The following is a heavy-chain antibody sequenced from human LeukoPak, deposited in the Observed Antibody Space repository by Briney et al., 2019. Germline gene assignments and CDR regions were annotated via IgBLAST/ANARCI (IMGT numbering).Heavy chain of an antibody. CDR3: ARTIKSGNYYWFDP. CDR2: VHYTRSYSGTT. V-gene: IGHV4-39*07. CDR1: SGSIGSDALY. J-gene: IGHJ5*02. Sequence: PSETLSLTCTVSSGSIGSDALYWGWIRQSPGKGLEWIGSVHYTRSYSGTTYYNPSLESRVTVSTDRSKTLCSLKVTSVTAADTAVIYCARTIKSGNYYWFDPWGQGTLVTVSS. D-gene: IGHD1-26*01.